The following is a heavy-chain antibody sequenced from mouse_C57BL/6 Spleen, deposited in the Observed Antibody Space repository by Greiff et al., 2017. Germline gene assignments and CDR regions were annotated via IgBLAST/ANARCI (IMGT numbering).Heavy chain of an antibody. Sequence: VQLQQSGAELVKPGASVKISCKASGYAFSSYWMNWVKQRPGKGLEWIGQIYPGDGDTNYNGKFKGKATLTADKSSSTAYMQLSSLTSEDSAVYFCAREGLGYYFDYWGQGTTLTVSS. CDR1: GYAFSSYW. J-gene: IGHJ2*01. CDR2: IYPGDGDT. CDR3: AREGLGYYFDY. D-gene: IGHD4-1*01. V-gene: IGHV1-80*01.